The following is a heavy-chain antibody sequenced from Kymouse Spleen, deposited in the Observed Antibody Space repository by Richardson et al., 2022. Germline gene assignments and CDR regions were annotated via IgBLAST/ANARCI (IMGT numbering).Heavy chain of an antibody. Sequence: EVQLVESGGGLVKPGGSLRLSCAASGFTFSNAWMSWVRQAPGKGLEWVGRIKSKTDGGTTDYAAPVKGRFTISRDDSKNTLYLQMNSLKTEDTAVYYCTTDLDILTGYPFDYWGQGTLVTVSS. CDR1: GFTFSNAW. CDR2: IKSKTDGGTT. D-gene: IGHD3-9*01. V-gene: IGHV3-15*01. J-gene: IGHJ4*02. CDR3: TTDLDILTGYPFDY.